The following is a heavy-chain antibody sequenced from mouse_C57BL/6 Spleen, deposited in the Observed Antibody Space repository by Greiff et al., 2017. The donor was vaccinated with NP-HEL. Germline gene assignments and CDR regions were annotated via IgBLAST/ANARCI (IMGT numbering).Heavy chain of an antibody. Sequence: EVMLVESGGGLVQPGGSMKLSCVASGFTFSNYWMNWVRQSPEKGLEWVAQIRLKSDNYATHYAESVKGRFTISRDDSKSSVYLQMNNLRAEDTGIYYCTGLYYSNYGYAMDYWGQGTSVTVSS. CDR2: IRLKSDNYAT. CDR3: TGLYYSNYGYAMDY. J-gene: IGHJ4*01. D-gene: IGHD2-5*01. CDR1: GFTFSNYW. V-gene: IGHV6-3*01.